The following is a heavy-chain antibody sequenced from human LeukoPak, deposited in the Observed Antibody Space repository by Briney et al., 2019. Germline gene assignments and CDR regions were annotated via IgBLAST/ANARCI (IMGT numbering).Heavy chain of an antibody. D-gene: IGHD6-19*01. CDR1: GGSISSYY. V-gene: IGHV4-59*12. CDR2: VYYSGST. CDR3: ARNLAVAGTDYFDY. Sequence: SETLSLTCTVSGGSISSYYWSWVRQPPGKGLEGSGYVYYSGSTNYNPSLKSRVTISVDTSKNQFSLKLSSVTAADTAVYYCARNLAVAGTDYFDYWGQGTLVTVSS. J-gene: IGHJ4*02.